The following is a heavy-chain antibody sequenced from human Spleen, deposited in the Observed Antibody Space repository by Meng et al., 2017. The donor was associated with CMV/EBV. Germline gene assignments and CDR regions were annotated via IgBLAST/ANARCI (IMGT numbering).Heavy chain of an antibody. V-gene: IGHV3-48*03. CDR3: ARDSGDFWSGYPGPFDY. Sequence: GESLKISCVASGFTFTNFAMSWVRQAPGKGLEWVSYISSSGSTTHYADSVKGRFTISRDNAKNSLYLQMNSLSAEDTAVYYCARDSGDFWSGYPGPFDYWGQGTLVTVSS. J-gene: IGHJ4*02. CDR2: ISSSGSTT. D-gene: IGHD3-3*01. CDR1: GFTFTNFA.